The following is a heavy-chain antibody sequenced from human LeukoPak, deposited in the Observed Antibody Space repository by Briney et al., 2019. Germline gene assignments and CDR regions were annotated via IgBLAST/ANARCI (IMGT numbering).Heavy chain of an antibody. V-gene: IGHV4-34*01. J-gene: IGHJ3*02. CDR1: GFTFSSYW. CDR2: INHSGST. CDR3: ARGYQRLDAFDI. Sequence: GSLRLSCAASGFTFSSYWMSWIRQPPGKGLEWIGEINHSGSTNYNPSLKSRVTISVDTSKNQFSLKLSPVTAADTAVYYCARGYQRLDAFDIWGQGTMVTVSS.